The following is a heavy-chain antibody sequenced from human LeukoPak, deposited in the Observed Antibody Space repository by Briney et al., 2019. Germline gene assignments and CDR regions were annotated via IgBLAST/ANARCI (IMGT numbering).Heavy chain of an antibody. J-gene: IGHJ4*02. CDR3: ARVGYYGSGSYYFDY. CDR2: IYYSGST. D-gene: IGHD3-10*01. Sequence: PSETLSLTCTVSGGSISSYYWGWIRQPPGKGLEWIGYIYYSGSTNYNPSLKSRVTISVDTSKKQFSLKLSSVTAADTAVYYCARVGYYGSGSYYFDYWGQGTLVTVSS. V-gene: IGHV4-59*01. CDR1: GGSISSYY.